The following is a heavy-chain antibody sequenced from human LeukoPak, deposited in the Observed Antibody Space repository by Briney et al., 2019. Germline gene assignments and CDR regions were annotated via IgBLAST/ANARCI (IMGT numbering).Heavy chain of an antibody. J-gene: IGHJ6*02. D-gene: IGHD3-10*01. CDR3: ARLFFYGSGSYRLVDV. Sequence: ASVKVSCKASGYTFTSYDINWVRQATGQGLEWMGWMNPNSGNTGYAQKFQGRVTMTRNTSISTAYMELSSLRSEDTAMYYCARLFFYGSGSYRLVDVWGQGTTVTVSS. CDR1: GYTFTSYD. CDR2: MNPNSGNT. V-gene: IGHV1-8*01.